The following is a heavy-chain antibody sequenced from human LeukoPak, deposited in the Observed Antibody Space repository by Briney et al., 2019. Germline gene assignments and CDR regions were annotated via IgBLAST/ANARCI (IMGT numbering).Heavy chain of an antibody. Sequence: PSETLSLTCAVYGGSFSGYYWSWIRQPPGKGLEWIGEINHSGSTNYNPSLKSRVTISVDTSKNQFSLELSSVTAADTAVYYCARKGSNKNYYDSSGYYYPFDYWGQGTLVTVSS. V-gene: IGHV4-34*01. D-gene: IGHD3-22*01. CDR1: GGSFSGYY. J-gene: IGHJ4*02. CDR2: INHSGST. CDR3: ARKGSNKNYYDSSGYYYPFDY.